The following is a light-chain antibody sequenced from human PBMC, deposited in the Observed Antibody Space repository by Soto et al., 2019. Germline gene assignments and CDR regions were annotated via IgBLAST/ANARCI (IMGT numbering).Light chain of an antibody. Sequence: IQLTQSPSSLSASVGDRGTITCRASQGISSFLAWYQQKPGKAPKLLIYGASTLQSGVPSRFSGSGSGTDFPLTIGSLQPEDFATYYCQQLNSFPIPFGPGTKVDIK. CDR1: QGISSF. CDR3: QQLNSFPIP. CDR2: GAS. V-gene: IGKV1-9*01. J-gene: IGKJ3*01.